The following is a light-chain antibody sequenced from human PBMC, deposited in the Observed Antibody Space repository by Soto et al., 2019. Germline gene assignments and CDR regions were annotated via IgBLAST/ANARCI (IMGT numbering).Light chain of an antibody. CDR2: AAS. Sequence: DIQLTQSPSFLSASVGDRVTITCRASQGISSYVAWYQQKPGKVPKALIYAASTMQSGVPSRFSGSGSGTEFTLTISSLQPEDFATYYGQQLNSYPYTFGQGTKLEIK. V-gene: IGKV1-9*01. CDR1: QGISSY. CDR3: QQLNSYPYT. J-gene: IGKJ2*01.